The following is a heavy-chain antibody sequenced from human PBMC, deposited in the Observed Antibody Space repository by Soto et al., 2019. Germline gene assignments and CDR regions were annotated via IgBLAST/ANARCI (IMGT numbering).Heavy chain of an antibody. D-gene: IGHD5-12*01. CDR1: GFIFSSYT. CDR3: ARGWLRDPWMY. V-gene: IGHV3-21*01. Sequence: EVQLVESGGGLVKPGGSLRLSCAASGFIFSSYTMNWVRQAPGKGLEWVSSISASSTYIYYADSLKGRFTIPRGNAYNSLYLQMNSLRAEDTAVYYWARGWLRDPWMYWGQGTLVTVSS. CDR2: ISASSTYI. J-gene: IGHJ4*02.